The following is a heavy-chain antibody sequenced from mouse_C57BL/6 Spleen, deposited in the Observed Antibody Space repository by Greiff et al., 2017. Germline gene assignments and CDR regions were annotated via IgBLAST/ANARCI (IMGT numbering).Heavy chain of an antibody. D-gene: IGHD4-1*01. Sequence: EVMLVESGGDLVKPGGSLKLSCAASGFTFSSYGMSWVRQTPDKRLEWVATISSGGSYTYYPDSVKGRFTISRDNAKNTLYLQMSSLKSEDTAMYYCARRGTGTGDYWGQGTTLTVSS. CDR1: GFTFSSYG. V-gene: IGHV5-6*02. J-gene: IGHJ2*01. CDR2: ISSGGSYT. CDR3: ARRGTGTGDY.